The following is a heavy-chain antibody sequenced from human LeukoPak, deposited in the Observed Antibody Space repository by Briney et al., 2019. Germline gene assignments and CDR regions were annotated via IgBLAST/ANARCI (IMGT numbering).Heavy chain of an antibody. CDR3: ARRGIAVVDP. CDR1: GVSISSSSYY. Sequence: SETLSLTCTVSGVSISSSSYYWGWIRQPPGKGLEWIGSIYYSGSTYYNPSLKSRVTITVDTSKNQFSLKLSSVTAADTAVYYCARRGIAVVDPWGQGTLVTVSS. J-gene: IGHJ5*02. D-gene: IGHD6-19*01. V-gene: IGHV4-39*01. CDR2: IYYSGST.